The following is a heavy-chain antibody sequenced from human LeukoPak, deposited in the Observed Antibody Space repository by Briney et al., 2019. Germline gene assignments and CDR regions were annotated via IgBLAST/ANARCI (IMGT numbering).Heavy chain of an antibody. CDR3: ASERIAVAGAKVDY. CDR1: GFTFSSYG. Sequence: GGSLRLSCAASGFTFSSYGMHWVRQAPGKGLEWVAVIWYDGSNKYYADSVKGRFTISRDNSKNTLYLQMNSLRAEDTAVYYCASERIAVAGAKVDYWGQGTLVTVSS. J-gene: IGHJ4*02. D-gene: IGHD6-19*01. CDR2: IWYDGSNK. V-gene: IGHV3-33*01.